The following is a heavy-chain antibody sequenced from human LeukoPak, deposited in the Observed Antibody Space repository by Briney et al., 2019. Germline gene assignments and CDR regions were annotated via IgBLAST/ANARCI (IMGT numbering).Heavy chain of an antibody. Sequence: SETLSLTCTVSGGSISSSSYYWGWIRQPPGKGLEWIGSIYYSGSTYYNPSLKSRVTISVDTSKNQFSLKLSSVTAADTAVYYCASKIAVAGTLFDYWGQGTLVTVSS. D-gene: IGHD6-19*01. J-gene: IGHJ4*02. CDR2: IYYSGST. CDR3: ASKIAVAGTLFDY. CDR1: GGSISSSSYY. V-gene: IGHV4-39*01.